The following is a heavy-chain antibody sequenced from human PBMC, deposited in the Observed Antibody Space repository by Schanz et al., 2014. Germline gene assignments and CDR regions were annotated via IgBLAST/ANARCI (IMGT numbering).Heavy chain of an antibody. V-gene: IGHV4-59*01. CDR2: IYYSGTT. Sequence: QVRLQESGPGLVRPSETLSLTCTVSGDSITHFYWSWIRQSPGEGLEWIGSIYYSGTTNYSPSLNSRVTISLDMSKKSFSLNLSSVTTADAAVYYCARDPWVGEKDAFDFWGQGTMXIVSS. CDR3: ARDPWVGEKDAFDF. J-gene: IGHJ3*01. CDR1: GDSITHFY. D-gene: IGHD3-10*01.